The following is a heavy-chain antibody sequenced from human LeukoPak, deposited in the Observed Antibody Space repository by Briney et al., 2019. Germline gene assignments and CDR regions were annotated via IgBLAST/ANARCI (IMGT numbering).Heavy chain of an antibody. V-gene: IGHV4-34*01. Sequence: QPSETLSLTCAVYGGSFSGNYWNWIRQPPGPGLEWIGESNHSGSTDYNRSLKSRVTISVDTSKNQFSLKLSSVTAADTAVYYCARGAVPVRGLYYYYYGMDVWGQGTTVTVSS. J-gene: IGHJ6*02. CDR3: ARGAVPVRGLYYYYYGMDV. D-gene: IGHD3-10*01. CDR1: GGSFSGNY. CDR2: SNHSGST.